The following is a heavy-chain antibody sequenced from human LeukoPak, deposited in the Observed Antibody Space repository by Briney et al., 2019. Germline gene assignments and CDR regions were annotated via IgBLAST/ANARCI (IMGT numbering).Heavy chain of an antibody. Sequence: SETLSLTCTVSGGCISSSSYYWGWIRQPPGKGLEWIGSIYYSGSTYYNPSLKSRVTVSVDTSKNQFSLKLSSVTAADTAVYYCASKSYDFWSGDAFDIWGQGTMVTVSS. CDR2: IYYSGST. CDR3: ASKSYDFWSGDAFDI. V-gene: IGHV4-39*07. D-gene: IGHD3-3*01. CDR1: GGCISSSSYY. J-gene: IGHJ3*02.